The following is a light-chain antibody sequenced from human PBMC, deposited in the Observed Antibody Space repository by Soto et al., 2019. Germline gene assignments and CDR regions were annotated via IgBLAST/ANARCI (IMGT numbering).Light chain of an antibody. CDR3: SSYAGSNKGV. Sequence: QSVLTQPPSASGSPGQSVTISCTGTSSDVGGFNYVSWYQHHPGKAPKLMIYEVSKRPSGVPDRFSGSKSGNTASLTVSGLQAEDEADYYWSSYAGSNKGVFGGGTKVTVL. J-gene: IGLJ2*01. CDR2: EVS. V-gene: IGLV2-8*01. CDR1: SSDVGGFNY.